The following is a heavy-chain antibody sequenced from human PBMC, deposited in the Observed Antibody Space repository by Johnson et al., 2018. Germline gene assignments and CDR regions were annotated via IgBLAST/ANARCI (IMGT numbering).Heavy chain of an antibody. Sequence: QVQLVQSGGGVVQPGRSLRLSCAASGFTFSSYGMHWVRQAPGKGLEWVAVIWSDGSNKYYADSEKGRFTISRDNSKNTLYLQMNSPRAEDTAIYYCSTDRGGQPFDIGGQGTMVTVSS. CDR1: GFTFSSYG. J-gene: IGHJ3*02. CDR2: IWSDGSNK. CDR3: STDRGGQPFDI. V-gene: IGHV3-33*01. D-gene: IGHD3-16*01.